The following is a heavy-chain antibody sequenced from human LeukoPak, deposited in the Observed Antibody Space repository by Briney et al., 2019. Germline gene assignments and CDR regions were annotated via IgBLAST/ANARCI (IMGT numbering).Heavy chain of an antibody. CDR1: GFTFSSYA. CDR2: ISGSGGST. Sequence: GGYLRLSCAASGFTFSSYAMSWVRQAPGKGLEWVSAISGSGGSTYYADSVKGRFTISRDNSKNTLYLQMNSLRAEDTAVYYCATIQLWSSSFDYWGQGTLVTVSS. J-gene: IGHJ4*02. V-gene: IGHV3-23*01. D-gene: IGHD5-18*01. CDR3: ATIQLWSSSFDY.